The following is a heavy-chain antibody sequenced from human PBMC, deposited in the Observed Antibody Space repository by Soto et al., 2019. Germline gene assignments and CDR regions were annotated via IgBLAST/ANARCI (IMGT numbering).Heavy chain of an antibody. CDR1: GFTFSSYA. CDR2: INSDGSTT. D-gene: IGHD6-13*01. CDR3: AYSSTPFDY. Sequence: PGGSLRLSCAASGFTFSSYAMSWVRQAPGKGLEWVSHINSDGSTTSYADSVEGRFTISRDNAKNTLYLQMNSLRAEDTAVYYCAYSSTPFDYWGQGTLVTVSS. J-gene: IGHJ4*02. V-gene: IGHV3-23*01.